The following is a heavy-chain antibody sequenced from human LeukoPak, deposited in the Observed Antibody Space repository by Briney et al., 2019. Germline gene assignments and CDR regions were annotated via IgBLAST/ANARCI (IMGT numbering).Heavy chain of an antibody. V-gene: IGHV4-34*01. CDR3: ARPYLRGTVVSNWFDP. J-gene: IGHJ5*02. Sequence: PSETLSLTCGVYGGSPSGYYWSWIRQPPGKGLEWIGEINRGGSTNYNPSLKSRVTISVDTSKNQFSLSLSSVTAADTAVYYCARPYLRGTVVSNWFDPRGQGTLVTVSS. CDR1: GGSPSGYY. CDR2: INRGGST. D-gene: IGHD4-23*01.